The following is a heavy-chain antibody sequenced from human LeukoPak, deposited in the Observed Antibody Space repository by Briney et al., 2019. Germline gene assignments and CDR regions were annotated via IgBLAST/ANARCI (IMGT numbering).Heavy chain of an antibody. J-gene: IGHJ4*02. CDR2: IVVGSGNT. CDR3: AAEEYCTTVVCYCH. CDR1: VFTFTSSA. V-gene: IGHV1-58*01. D-gene: IGHD2-8*01. Sequence: AVKVTCKSNVFTFTSSALPLMRQARAPRRAWVGLIVVGSGNTNYAQKFQERVTITRDMSARTAYMELSSLRSEDTAVYYCAAEEYCTTVVCYCHWGQGTLVTVSS.